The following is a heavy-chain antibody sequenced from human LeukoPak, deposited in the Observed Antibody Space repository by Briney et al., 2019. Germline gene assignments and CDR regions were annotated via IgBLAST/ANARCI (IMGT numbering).Heavy chain of an antibody. J-gene: IGHJ4*02. V-gene: IGHV3-21*01. D-gene: IGHD6-13*01. CDR2: ISSSSSYI. CDR1: GFTFSSYG. Sequence: GGSLRLSCAASGFTFSSYGINWVRQAPGKGLEWVSSISSSSSYIYYADSVKGRFTLSRDNAKNSLYLQMNSLRAEDTAVYYCARQQLPSGYWGQGTLVTVSS. CDR3: ARQQLPSGY.